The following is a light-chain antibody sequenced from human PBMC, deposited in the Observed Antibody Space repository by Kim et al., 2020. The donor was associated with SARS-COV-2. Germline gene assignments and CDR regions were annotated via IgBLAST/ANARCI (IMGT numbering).Light chain of an antibody. CDR1: QSVSTY. Sequence: EIVLTQSPATLSLSPGERATLSCRASQSVSTYLAWYQQKPGQAPRLLIYDASTRATGIPARFSGSGSGTEFTLTISSLETEDFAVYYCQKRNDWPVTFGGGSKVDIK. J-gene: IGKJ4*01. CDR2: DAS. V-gene: IGKV3-11*01. CDR3: QKRNDWPVT.